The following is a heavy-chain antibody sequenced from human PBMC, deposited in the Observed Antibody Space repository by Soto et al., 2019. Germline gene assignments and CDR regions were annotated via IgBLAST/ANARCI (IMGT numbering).Heavy chain of an antibody. Sequence: PSETLSLTCTFSGGSISSSSSSWGWIRQPSGKGLEWIGSIYYSGSTYYNPSLKSRVTISVDTSKNQFSLKLSSVTAADTAVYYCARQVDQLPFYYFDYWGQGTLVTSPQ. CDR3: ARQVDQLPFYYFDY. D-gene: IGHD2-2*01. CDR2: IYYSGST. V-gene: IGHV4-39*01. J-gene: IGHJ4*02. CDR1: GGSISSSSSS.